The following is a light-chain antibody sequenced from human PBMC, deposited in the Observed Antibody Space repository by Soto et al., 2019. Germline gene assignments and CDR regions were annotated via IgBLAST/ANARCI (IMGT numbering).Light chain of an antibody. V-gene: IGKV4-1*01. CDR3: QHLET. J-gene: IGKJ1*01. CDR1: QSVLYSSNNKNY. CDR2: WAS. Sequence: DIVMTQSPDSLAVSLGERATINCKSSQSVLYSSNNKNYLAWYQQKPGQPPKLLIYWASTRESGVPDRFSGSGSGTDFTLTISSLQAEDVAVYYCQHLETFGQGTKVDI.